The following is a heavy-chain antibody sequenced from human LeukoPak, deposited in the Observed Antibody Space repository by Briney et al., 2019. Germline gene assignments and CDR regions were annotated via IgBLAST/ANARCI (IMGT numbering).Heavy chain of an antibody. CDR1: GYTFTNYG. V-gene: IGHV1-18*01. J-gene: IGHJ4*02. D-gene: IGHD4-17*01. Sequence: ASVKVSCKASGYTFTNYGINWVRQAPGQGLEWMGWISAYNGNTIYAQKLQGRVTMTTDTSTSTAYMELRSLRSDDTAVYYCARDRPSYGGYDYWGQGTLVTVSS. CDR3: ARDRPSYGGYDY. CDR2: ISAYNGNT.